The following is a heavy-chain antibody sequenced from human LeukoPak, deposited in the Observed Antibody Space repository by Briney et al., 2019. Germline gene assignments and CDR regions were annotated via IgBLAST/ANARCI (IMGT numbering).Heavy chain of an antibody. V-gene: IGHV4-34*01. CDR2: INHSGST. D-gene: IGHD2-2*01. CDR3: ARDHKKGYCSSTSCYSHYYYYYGMDV. CDR1: GGSFSGYY. Sequence: SETLSLTCAVYGGSFSGYYWSWIRQPPGKGLEWIGEINHSGSTNYDPSLKSRVTISVDTSKNQFSLKLSSVTAADTAVYYCARDHKKGYCSSTSCYSHYYYYYGMDVRGQGTTVTVSS. J-gene: IGHJ6*02.